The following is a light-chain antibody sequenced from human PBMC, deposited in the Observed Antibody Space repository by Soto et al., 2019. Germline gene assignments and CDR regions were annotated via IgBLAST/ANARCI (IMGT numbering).Light chain of an antibody. CDR1: SGHSNLI. CDR3: ETWDSNTRV. J-gene: IGLJ3*02. Sequence: QPVLTQSSSASASLGSSVRLTCTLSSGHSNLIIAWHQQRPGKAPRFLMKLEGSGGYNKGSGLPDRFSASSSGADRYLTISNLQIEDEADYYCETWDSNTRVFGGGTKLTVL. V-gene: IGLV4-60*02. CDR2: LEGSGGY.